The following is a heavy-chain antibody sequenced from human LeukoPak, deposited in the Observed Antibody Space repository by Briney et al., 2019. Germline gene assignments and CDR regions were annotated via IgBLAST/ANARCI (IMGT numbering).Heavy chain of an antibody. J-gene: IGHJ5*01. V-gene: IGHV4-30-2*01. D-gene: IGHD3-10*01. CDR2: IYDSGPV. CDR1: GYAMTSGGFS. CDR3: ARSRHASGLFNS. Sequence: TLSLTCTVSGYAMTSGGFSWNWIRRPPGKGLGGIGCIYDSGPVYYNPSLTSRFTISVDRPKNQFILTVTSLTAADTAVYYCARSRHASGLFNSWGQGTLVVVSS.